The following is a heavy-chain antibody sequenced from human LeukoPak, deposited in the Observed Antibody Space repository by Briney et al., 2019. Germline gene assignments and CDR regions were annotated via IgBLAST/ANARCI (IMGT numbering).Heavy chain of an antibody. CDR3: ARNSRVASTSGLNY. J-gene: IGHJ4*02. Sequence: ASVKVSCKASGYTFTGYYMHWVRQAPGQGLEWMGWINPNSGGTNYAQKFQGRVTITADESTSTVFMELSSLRSDDTAFYYCARNSRVASTSGLNYWGQGTLVTVSS. CDR2: INPNSGGT. CDR1: GYTFTGYY. D-gene: IGHD4-23*01. V-gene: IGHV1-2*02.